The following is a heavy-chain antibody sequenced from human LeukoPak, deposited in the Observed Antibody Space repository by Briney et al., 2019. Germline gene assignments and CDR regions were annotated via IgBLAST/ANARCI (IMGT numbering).Heavy chain of an antibody. D-gene: IGHD2-2*01. J-gene: IGHJ5*02. CDR3: ASVTDEYCSSTSCYFDRFDP. CDR2: MNPNSGNT. V-gene: IGHV1-8*01. Sequence: ASVKVSCKASGYTFTSYDINWVRQATGQGLEWMGWMNPNSGNTGYAQKFQGRVTMTRNTSISTAYMELSSLRSEDTAVYYCASVTDEYCSSTSCYFDRFDPWGQGTLVTVSS. CDR1: GYTFTSYD.